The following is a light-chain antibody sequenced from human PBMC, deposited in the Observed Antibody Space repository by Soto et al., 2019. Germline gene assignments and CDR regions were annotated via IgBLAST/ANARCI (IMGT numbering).Light chain of an antibody. CDR2: DAS. CDR1: QSISSGY. V-gene: IGKV3-20*01. Sequence: EIVLTQSPGILSLSPGEGATLSCRASQSISSGYLAWYQQKPGQAPRLLIHDASSRATGIPDRFSGSGSGTDFTLSISRLEPEDFAVYYCQQYSYSPETFGQGTKVDIK. CDR3: QQYSYSPET. J-gene: IGKJ1*01.